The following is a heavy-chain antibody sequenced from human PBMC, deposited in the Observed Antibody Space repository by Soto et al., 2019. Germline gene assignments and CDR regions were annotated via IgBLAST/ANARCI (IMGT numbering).Heavy chain of an antibody. Sequence: QVQLVQSGAGVQKPGASVKVSCEASGYRFTAYYMHWVRQAPGQGLEWMAIINPSSGVANYAQRFPGRFTMTMDTSTSTVYMELSRLRSEDTAVYYCARSPPLRECPGGDCSHFDYWGQGTLVTVS. CDR1: GYRFTAYY. V-gene: IGHV1-46*01. CDR3: ARSPPLRECPGGDCSHFDY. CDR2: INPSSGVA. D-gene: IGHD2-21*02. J-gene: IGHJ4*02.